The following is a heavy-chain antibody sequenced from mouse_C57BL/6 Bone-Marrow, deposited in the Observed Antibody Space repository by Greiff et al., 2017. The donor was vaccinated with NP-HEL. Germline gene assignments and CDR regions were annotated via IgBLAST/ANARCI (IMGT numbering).Heavy chain of an antibody. Sequence: VQLKQSGPELVKPGASVKIPCKASGYTFTDYNMDWVKQSHGKSLEWIGDINPNNGGTIYNQKFKGKATLTVDKSSSTAYMELRSLTSEDTAVYYCARSSANWEGFDYWGQGTTLTVSS. CDR3: ARSSANWEGFDY. V-gene: IGHV1-18*01. J-gene: IGHJ2*01. D-gene: IGHD4-1*01. CDR2: INPNNGGT. CDR1: GYTFTDYN.